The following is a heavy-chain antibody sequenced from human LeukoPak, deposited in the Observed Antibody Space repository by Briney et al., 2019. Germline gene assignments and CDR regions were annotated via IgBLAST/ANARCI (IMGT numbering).Heavy chain of an antibody. CDR3: ARIVVALTYYYMDV. CDR2: IYYSGST. D-gene: IGHD3-22*01. J-gene: IGHJ6*03. CDR1: GGSISSSSYY. V-gene: IGHV4-39*01. Sequence: SETLSLTCTVSGGSISSSSYYWGWIRQPPGKGLEWIGSIYYSGSTYYNPSLKSRVTISVDTSKNQFSLKLSPVTAADTAVYYCARIVVALTYYYMDVWGKGATVTVSS.